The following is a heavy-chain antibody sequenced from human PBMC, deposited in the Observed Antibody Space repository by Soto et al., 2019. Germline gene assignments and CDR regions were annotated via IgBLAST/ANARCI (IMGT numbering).Heavy chain of an antibody. J-gene: IGHJ4*02. Sequence: QVQLVEFGGGVVQPGRSLRLSCAASGFTFSSYGMHWVRQAPGKGLEWVAVISYDGSNKYYADSVKGRFTISRDNSKNTLYLQMNSLRAEDTAVYYCAKDKRGDYYGSGKGYWGQGTLVTVSS. CDR3: AKDKRGDYYGSGKGY. D-gene: IGHD3-10*01. CDR1: GFTFSSYG. CDR2: ISYDGSNK. V-gene: IGHV3-30*18.